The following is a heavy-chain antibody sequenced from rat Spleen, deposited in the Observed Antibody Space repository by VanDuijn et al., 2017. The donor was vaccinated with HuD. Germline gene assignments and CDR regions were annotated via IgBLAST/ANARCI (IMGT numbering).Heavy chain of an antibody. Sequence: EVQLQESGPGLVKPSQSISLTCSVTGYSITNNYWGWIRKFPGNKLEWMGYINSAGSTNYNPSLKSRISITRDTSKNQFFLQVNSVTTEDTATYYCARQGLPGYRGDFAYWGQGTLVTVSS. J-gene: IGHJ3*01. V-gene: IGHV3-3*01. D-gene: IGHD1-4*01. CDR3: ARQGLPGYRGDFAY. CDR1: GYSITNNY. CDR2: INSAGST.